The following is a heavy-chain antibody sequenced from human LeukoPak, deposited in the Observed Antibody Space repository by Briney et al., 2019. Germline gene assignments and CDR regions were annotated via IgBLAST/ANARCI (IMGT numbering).Heavy chain of an antibody. CDR3: ARPGGGNSGYGMDV. Sequence: SETLSLTCTVSGGSISSSSYYWGWIRQPPGKGLEWIGCIYYSGSTYYNPSIKCRVTISVDTSKNQFSLKLRYVTAADTAVYYCARPGGGNSGYGMDVWGQGTTVTVSS. J-gene: IGHJ6*02. D-gene: IGHD4-23*01. CDR1: GGSISSSSYY. V-gene: IGHV4-39*01. CDR2: IYYSGST.